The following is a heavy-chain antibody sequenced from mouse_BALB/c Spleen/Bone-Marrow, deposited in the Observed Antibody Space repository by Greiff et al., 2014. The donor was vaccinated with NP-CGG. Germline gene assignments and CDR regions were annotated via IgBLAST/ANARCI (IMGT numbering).Heavy chain of an antibody. CDR3: ARDRTTATLYWYFDV. J-gene: IGHJ1*01. Sequence: EVKVEESGGGLVQPGGSLRLSCATSGFTFTDYYMSWVRQPPGKALEWLGFIRNKANCYTTEYSASVKGRFTISRDNSQSILYLQMNTLRAEDSATYYCARDRTTATLYWYFDVWGAGTTVTVSS. D-gene: IGHD1-2*01. CDR1: GFTFTDYY. V-gene: IGHV7-3*02. CDR2: IRNKANCYTT.